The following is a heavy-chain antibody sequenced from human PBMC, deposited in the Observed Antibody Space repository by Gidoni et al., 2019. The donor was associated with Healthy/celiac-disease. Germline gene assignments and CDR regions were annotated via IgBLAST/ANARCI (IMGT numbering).Heavy chain of an antibody. CDR3: ARSPDDYGDYRFDY. D-gene: IGHD4-17*01. Sequence: QVTLRESGPALVKPTQTLTLTCTFSGFSLSTSGMCVSWIRQPPGKALEWLALSDWDDDKDYSTSLKTRLTISKDTSKNQVVLTMTNMDPVDTATYYCARSPDDYGDYRFDYWGQGTLVTVSS. CDR1: GFSLSTSGMC. J-gene: IGHJ4*02. CDR2: SDWDDDK. V-gene: IGHV2-70*01.